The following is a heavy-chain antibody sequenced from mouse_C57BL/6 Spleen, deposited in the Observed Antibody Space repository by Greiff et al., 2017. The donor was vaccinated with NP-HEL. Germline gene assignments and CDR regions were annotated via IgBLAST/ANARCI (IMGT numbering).Heavy chain of an antibody. CDR2: IYPGGGYT. CDR3: AVYYDYYFDY. J-gene: IGHJ2*01. Sequence: QVQLQQSGAELVRPGTSVKMSCKASGYTFTNYWIGWAKQRPGHGLEWIGDIYPGGGYTNYNEKFKGKATLTADKSSSTAYMQFSSLTSEDSAIYYCAVYYDYYFDYWGQGTTLTVSS. CDR1: GYTFTNYW. V-gene: IGHV1-63*01. D-gene: IGHD2-4*01.